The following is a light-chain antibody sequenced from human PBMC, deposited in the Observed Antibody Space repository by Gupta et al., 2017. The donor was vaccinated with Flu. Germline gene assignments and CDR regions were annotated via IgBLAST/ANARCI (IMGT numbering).Light chain of an antibody. CDR2: KDN. Sequence: WYQHLPGTAPRLLIYKDNQRPSGVPDRFSGSKSGTSASLAIGGLQSEDEADYYCAARDDSLTTLSADGSLTGLWVFGGGTKLSVL. CDR3: AARDDSLTTLSADGSLTGLWV. V-gene: IGLV1-44*01. J-gene: IGLJ3*02.